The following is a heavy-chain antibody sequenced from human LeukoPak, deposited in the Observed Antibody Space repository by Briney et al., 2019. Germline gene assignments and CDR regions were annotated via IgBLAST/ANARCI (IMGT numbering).Heavy chain of an antibody. CDR1: GFTFSSYA. D-gene: IGHD3-10*01. CDR2: ISGSGGST. CDR3: AKDLVRGVIPDYFDY. Sequence: GGSLRLSCAASGFTFSSYAMSWVRQAPGKGLEWVSAISGSGGSTYYADSVKGRFTISRDNSKNTLYLQMNSLRAEDTAVYYCAKDLVRGVIPDYFDYWGQGTLVTVSS. V-gene: IGHV3-23*01. J-gene: IGHJ4*02.